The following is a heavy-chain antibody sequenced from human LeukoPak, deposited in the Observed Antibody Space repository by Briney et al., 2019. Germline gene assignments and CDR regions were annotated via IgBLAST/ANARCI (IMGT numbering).Heavy chain of an antibody. Sequence: ASVKVSCKASGYTFTGYYMHWVRQAPEQRLEWMGRINPNSGGTNYAQKFQGRVTMTRDTSISTAYMELSRLRSDDTAVYYCARARGLRYFDWGDYFDYWGQGTLVTVSS. V-gene: IGHV1-2*06. J-gene: IGHJ4*02. D-gene: IGHD3-9*01. CDR1: GYTFTGYY. CDR3: ARARGLRYFDWGDYFDY. CDR2: INPNSGGT.